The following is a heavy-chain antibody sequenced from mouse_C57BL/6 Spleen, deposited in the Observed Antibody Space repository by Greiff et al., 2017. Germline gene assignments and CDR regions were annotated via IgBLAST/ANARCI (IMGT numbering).Heavy chain of an antibody. Sequence: QVQLQQPGAELVKPGASVKLSCKASGYTFTSYWMHWVKQRPGQGLEWIGMIHPNSGSTNYNEKFKSKATLTVDKSSSTAYMQLSSLTSEDSAVYYWARGGYGSSDAMDYWGQGTSVTVSS. CDR2: IHPNSGST. D-gene: IGHD1-1*01. CDR3: ARGGYGSSDAMDY. CDR1: GYTFTSYW. V-gene: IGHV1-64*01. J-gene: IGHJ4*01.